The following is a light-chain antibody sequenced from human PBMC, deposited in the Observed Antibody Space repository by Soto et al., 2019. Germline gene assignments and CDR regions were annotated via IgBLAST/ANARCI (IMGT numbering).Light chain of an antibody. CDR1: SSDVGGYNY. CDR2: DVS. J-gene: IGLJ3*02. Sequence: QSALTQPASVSGSPGQSITISCTGTSSDVGGYNYVSWYQQLPGKAPKFMIYDVSNRPSGVSNRFSGSKSGNTASLTISGLQAEDEAYYYCSSYTSSSTWVFGGGTKVTVL. CDR3: SSYTSSSTWV. V-gene: IGLV2-14*03.